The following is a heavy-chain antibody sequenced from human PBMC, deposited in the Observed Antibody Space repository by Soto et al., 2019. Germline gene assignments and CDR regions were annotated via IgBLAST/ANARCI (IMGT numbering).Heavy chain of an antibody. Sequence: SEPLSLNCTVSGGSISSTTFHWDWIRQPPGKGLEWIGSIYYSGSTYYSPSLKSRVTISVDTSKNQFSLKLSSVTAADTAVYYCARRERAAGTDWWFDPWGQGTLVT. CDR2: IYYSGST. CDR1: GGSISSTTFH. D-gene: IGHD6-13*01. CDR3: ARRERAAGTDWWFDP. J-gene: IGHJ5*02. V-gene: IGHV4-39*01.